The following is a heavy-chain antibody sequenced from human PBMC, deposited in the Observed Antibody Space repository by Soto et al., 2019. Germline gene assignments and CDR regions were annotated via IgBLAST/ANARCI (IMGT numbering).Heavy chain of an antibody. V-gene: IGHV3-30-3*01. J-gene: IGHJ4*02. CDR2: ISYDGSNK. Sequence: GGSLRLSCAASGFTFSSYAMHWVRQAPGKGLEWVAVISYDGSNKYYADSVKGRFTISRDNSKNTLYLQMNSLRAEDTAVYYCASQNYRNLHVPNFDYWGQGTLVTVSS. CDR3: ASQNYRNLHVPNFDY. CDR1: GFTFSSYA. D-gene: IGHD4-4*01.